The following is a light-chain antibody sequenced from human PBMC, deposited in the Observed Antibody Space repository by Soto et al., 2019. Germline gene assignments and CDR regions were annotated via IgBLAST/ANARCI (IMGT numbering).Light chain of an antibody. CDR1: QSISSY. Sequence: DIQMAQSPSSLSASVGDRVTITCRASQSISSYLNWYQQKPGKAPKLLIYAASSLQSGVPSRFSGSGSGIDFTLTISSLQPEDFATYYCQRSFRTPLTFGGGTKVEIK. CDR3: QRSFRTPLT. CDR2: AAS. J-gene: IGKJ4*01. V-gene: IGKV1-39*01.